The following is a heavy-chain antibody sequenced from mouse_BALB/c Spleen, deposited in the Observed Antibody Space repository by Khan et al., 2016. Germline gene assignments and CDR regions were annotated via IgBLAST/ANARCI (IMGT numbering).Heavy chain of an antibody. J-gene: IGHJ4*01. CDR1: GVSITSGY. CDR2: ISYSGSN. D-gene: IGHD2-1*01. Sequence: EVQLQESGPNLVKPSQTLSFTCSVTGVSITSGYLNWIRELPGNKLEYMGYISYSGSNNYNPSLISRISITPDTSKNQYYLQLKSVTAEDTATYYCARWSGNRNAVGYCGQSTSVTVSS. CDR3: ARWSGNRNAVGY. V-gene: IGHV3-8*02.